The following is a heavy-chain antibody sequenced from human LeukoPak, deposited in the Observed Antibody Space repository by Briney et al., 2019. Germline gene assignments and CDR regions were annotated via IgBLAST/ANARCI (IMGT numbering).Heavy chain of an antibody. CDR1: GFTFSSNY. J-gene: IGHJ3*02. CDR2: IYSGGST. CDR3: ARARFGGSSGWFDAFDI. V-gene: IGHV3-53*01. D-gene: IGHD6-19*01. Sequence: GGSLRLSCAASGFTFSSNYMSWVRQAPGKGLEWVSVIYSGGSTYYADSVKGRFTISRDNSKNTLYLQMNSLRAEDTAVYYCARARFGGSSGWFDAFDIWGQGTMVTVSS.